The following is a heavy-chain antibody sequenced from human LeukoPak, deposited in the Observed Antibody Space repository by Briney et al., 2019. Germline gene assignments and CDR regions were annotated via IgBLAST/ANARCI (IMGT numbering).Heavy chain of an antibody. CDR3: ARTDSSGYYFQH. Sequence: ASVKVSCKASGYTFTGYYMHWVRQAPGQGLEWMGWINPNSGGTNYAQKFQGRVTMTRDTSISTAYMELSRLRSDDTAVYSCARTDSSGYYFQHWGQGTLVTVSS. V-gene: IGHV1-2*02. CDR2: INPNSGGT. D-gene: IGHD3-22*01. J-gene: IGHJ1*01. CDR1: GYTFTGYY.